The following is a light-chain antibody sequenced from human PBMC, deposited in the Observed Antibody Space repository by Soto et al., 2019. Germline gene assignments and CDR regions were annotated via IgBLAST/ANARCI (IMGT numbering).Light chain of an antibody. J-gene: IGKJ1*01. CDR3: QQSSNWPRT. CDR1: QFISNS. V-gene: IGKV3-15*01. CDR2: GAS. Sequence: EIVMTQSPATVSGSRGERGTLSCRASQFISNSLAWYQQRPGQPPRLLIYGASTRAAGISARFSGSGSGTEFTLTISSLQSEDFAVYYCQQSSNWPRTFGQGTKVDI.